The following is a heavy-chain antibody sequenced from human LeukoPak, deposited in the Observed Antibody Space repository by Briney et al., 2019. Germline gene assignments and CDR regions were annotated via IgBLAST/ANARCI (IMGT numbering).Heavy chain of an antibody. CDR2: ISAYNGNT. V-gene: IGHV1-18*01. CDR1: GYTFTIYG. CDR3: ARDTEGVSSAKGAFDN. D-gene: IGHD2-2*01. J-gene: IGHJ3*02. Sequence: GASVKVSCKASGYTFTIYGITWVRQAPGQGPEWMGWISAYNGNTNYAQKLQGRVTMTTDTSTSTAYMELRSLRSDDTAVYYCARDTEGVSSAKGAFDNWGQGTMVTVSS.